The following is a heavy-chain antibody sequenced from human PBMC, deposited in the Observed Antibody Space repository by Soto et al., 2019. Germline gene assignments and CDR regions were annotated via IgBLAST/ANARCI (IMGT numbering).Heavy chain of an antibody. CDR1: GGSVTSGTYF. V-gene: IGHV4-61*01. CDR2: ISYIGNT. J-gene: IGHJ5*02. CDR3: WRRNSGGNWFDP. Sequence: LSETLALTCTVSGGSVTSGTYFWNWVRQPPGKGLEWIGYISYIGNTDYNPSLKSRVTISVDTSKNQFSLKLNSLTPADTAVYYLWRRNSGGNWFDPWGPGTLVTVSS. D-gene: IGHD4-17*01.